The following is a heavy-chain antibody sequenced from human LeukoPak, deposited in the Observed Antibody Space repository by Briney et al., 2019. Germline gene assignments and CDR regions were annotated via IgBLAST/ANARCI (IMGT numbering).Heavy chain of an antibody. CDR1: GFTFSSYA. CDR2: ISGSGGST. V-gene: IGHV3-23*01. Sequence: PGGSLRLSCAASGFTFSSYAMSWVRQAPGKGLEWVSAISGSGGSTYYADSVKGRFTISRDNSKNTLYLQMNSLRSEDTAVYYCARVNVDGESFDIWGQGTMVTVSS. CDR3: ARVNVDGESFDI. D-gene: IGHD4-17*01. J-gene: IGHJ3*02.